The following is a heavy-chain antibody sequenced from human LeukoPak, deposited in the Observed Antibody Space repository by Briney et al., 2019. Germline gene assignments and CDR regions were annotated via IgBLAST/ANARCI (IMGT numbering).Heavy chain of an antibody. CDR2: ISPDGFRK. CDR1: GFIFNNFD. CDR3: ARDHSSSWHGTYYFDY. V-gene: IGHV3-30*03. D-gene: IGHD6-13*01. J-gene: IGHJ4*02. Sequence: PGGSLRLSCVVSGFIFNNFDMHWVRQAPGKGLEWVAYISPDGFRKFYADSVKGRVTISRDNAKNSLYLQMNSLRAEDTAVYYCARDHSSSWHGTYYFDYWGQGTLVTVSS.